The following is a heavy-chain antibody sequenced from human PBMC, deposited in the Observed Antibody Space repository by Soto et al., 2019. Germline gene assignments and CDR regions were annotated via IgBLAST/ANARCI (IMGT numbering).Heavy chain of an antibody. CDR3: TRGGYYDSSGYFPPYDY. V-gene: IGHV3-49*03. D-gene: IGHD3-22*01. CDR2: IRSKAYGGTT. CDR1: GFTFGDYA. J-gene: IGHJ4*02. Sequence: GGSLRLSCTASGFTFGDYAMSWFRQAPGKGLEWVGFIRSKAYGGTTEYAASVKGRFTISRDDSKSIAYLQMNSLKTEDTAVYYCTRGGYYDSSGYFPPYDYWGQGTLVTVS.